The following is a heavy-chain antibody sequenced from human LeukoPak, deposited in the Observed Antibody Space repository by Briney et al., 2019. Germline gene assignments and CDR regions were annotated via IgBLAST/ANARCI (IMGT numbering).Heavy chain of an antibody. CDR1: GFTFSSYG. J-gene: IGHJ4*02. CDR2: IWYDGSNK. V-gene: IGHV3-33*06. CDR3: AKRNSDGDYVDY. Sequence: GRSLRLSCAASGFTFSSYGMHWVRQAPGKGLEWVAVIWYDGSNKYYADSVKGRFTISRDNSKNTLYPQMNSLRAEDTAVYYCAKRNSDGDYVDYWGQGTLVTVSS. D-gene: IGHD4-17*01.